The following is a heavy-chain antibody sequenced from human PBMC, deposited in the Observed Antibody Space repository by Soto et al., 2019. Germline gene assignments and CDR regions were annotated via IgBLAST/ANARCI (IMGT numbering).Heavy chain of an antibody. CDR3: ARDLGRATSDY. D-gene: IGHD5-12*01. Sequence: GSLRLSCAASGFTFSDHYMDWVRQAPGKGLEWVGRTRNKANSYTTEYAASVKGRFTISRDDSKNSLYLQMNGLKTEDTAVYYCARDLGRATSDYWGQGTLVTVSS. V-gene: IGHV3-72*01. J-gene: IGHJ4*02. CDR1: GFTFSDHY. CDR2: TRNKANSYTT.